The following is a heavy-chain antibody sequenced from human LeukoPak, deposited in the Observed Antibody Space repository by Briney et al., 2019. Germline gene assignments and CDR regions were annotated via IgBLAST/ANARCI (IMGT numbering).Heavy chain of an antibody. CDR1: GGSISIYY. J-gene: IGHJ3*02. Sequence: SETLSLTCTVSGGSISIYYWSWIRQPPGKGLEWIGEINHSGSTNYNPSLKSRVTISVDTSKNQFSLKLSSVTAADTAVYFCARGPYSYDSSGAFDIWGQGTMVTVSS. D-gene: IGHD3-22*01. CDR3: ARGPYSYDSSGAFDI. V-gene: IGHV4-59*08. CDR2: INHSGST.